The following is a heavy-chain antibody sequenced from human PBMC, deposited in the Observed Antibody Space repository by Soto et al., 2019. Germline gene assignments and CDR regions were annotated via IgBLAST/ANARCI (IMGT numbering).Heavy chain of an antibody. V-gene: IGHV1-18*01. J-gene: IGHJ3*02. CDR3: ARDSELALSDAFDI. CDR1: GYRFTCYC. Sequence: EASAKVSCKASGYRFTCYCRSWVRQAPGQGLEWMGWISAYNGNTNYAQKLQGRVTMTTDTSTSTAYMELRSLRSDDTAVYYCARDSELALSDAFDIWGQGTMVTVSS. D-gene: IGHD6-13*01. CDR2: ISAYNGNT.